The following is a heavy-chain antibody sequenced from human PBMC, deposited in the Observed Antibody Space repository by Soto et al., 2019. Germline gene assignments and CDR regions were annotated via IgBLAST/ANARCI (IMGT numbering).Heavy chain of an antibody. D-gene: IGHD2-21*02. CDR1: GFTFISYW. J-gene: IGHJ4*02. CDR3: ATMVTAISFDY. V-gene: IGHV3-7*05. Sequence: GGSLRLSCAASGFTFISYWMSWVRQAPGKGLEWVANIKQDGSEKYYVDSVKGRFTISRDNAKNSLYLQMNSLRAEDTAVYYCATMVTAISFDYWGQGTLVTVSS. CDR2: IKQDGSEK.